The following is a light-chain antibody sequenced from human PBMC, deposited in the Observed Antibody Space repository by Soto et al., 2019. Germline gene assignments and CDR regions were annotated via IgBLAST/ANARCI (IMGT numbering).Light chain of an antibody. V-gene: IGKV3-20*01. CDR2: GAS. Sequence: EIVLTQSPGTLSLSPWERATLSCRASQSVSSNYLAWYQQKPGQAPRLLVYGASSTATGIPDRFSGSGSETDFILTISRLEPEDFAVYYCQQYGSSRWTFGQGTKVDIK. CDR3: QQYGSSRWT. CDR1: QSVSSNY. J-gene: IGKJ1*01.